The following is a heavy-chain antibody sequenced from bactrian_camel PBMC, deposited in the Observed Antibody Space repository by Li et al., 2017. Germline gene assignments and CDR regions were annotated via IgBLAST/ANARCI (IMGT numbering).Heavy chain of an antibody. CDR1: GSSLDYYS. V-gene: IGHV3S63*01. CDR3: AAVRPLGGDVLGEGGYRY. CDR2: VDSRGDRT. Sequence: HVQLVESGGGSVQAGGSLRLACVASGSSLDYYSMTWFRQAPEKEREGVAAVDSRGDRTFIADSVRGRFTISRDNAQNTIYLQMNSLRPEDTATYYCAAVRPLGGDVLGEGGYRYWGQGTQVTVS. J-gene: IGHJ4*01. D-gene: IGHD5*01.